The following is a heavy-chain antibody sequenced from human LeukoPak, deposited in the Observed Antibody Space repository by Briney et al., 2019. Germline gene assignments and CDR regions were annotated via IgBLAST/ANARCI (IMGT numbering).Heavy chain of an antibody. V-gene: IGHV3-30*03. D-gene: IGHD1-26*01. J-gene: IGHJ4*02. CDR2: IAYDGGNI. CDR3: VRIVGHTTTDF. Sequence: GGSLRLSCATSGFTFSPYPMHWVRQAPGKGLEWVAVIAYDGGNIFYAPSVRGRFTISRDNSKNTLYLQMNSVTYEDTAVYFCVRIVGHTTTDFWGQGTIVTVSS. CDR1: GFTFSPYP.